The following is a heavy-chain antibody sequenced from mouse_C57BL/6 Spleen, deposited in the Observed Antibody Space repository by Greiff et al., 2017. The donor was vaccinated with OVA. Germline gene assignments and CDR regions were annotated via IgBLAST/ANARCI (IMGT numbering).Heavy chain of an antibody. Sequence: VKLVESGPGLVAPSQSLSITCTVSGFSLTSYGVHWVRQPPGKGLEWLVVIWRDGSTTYNSALNSRLSISKDNSKSQVFLKMNSLQTDDTAMYYCARGGANWDFFDYWGQGTTLTVSS. J-gene: IGHJ2*01. CDR1: GFSLTSYG. CDR2: IWRDGST. D-gene: IGHD4-1*01. V-gene: IGHV2-6*03. CDR3: ARGGANWDFFDY.